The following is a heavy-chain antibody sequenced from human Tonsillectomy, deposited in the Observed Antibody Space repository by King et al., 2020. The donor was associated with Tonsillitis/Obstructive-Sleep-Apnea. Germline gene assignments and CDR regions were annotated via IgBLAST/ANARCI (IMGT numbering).Heavy chain of an antibody. Sequence: VQXVESGGGLVQPGGSLRLSCTASGFTFSSYAMSWVRQAPGKGLEWVSVISGSDGSTYYADSVKGRFTISRDNSKNTLYVQMSSLRAEDTAVYYCAKGRASSGWYPDDWGQGTLVTVSS. CDR1: GFTFSSYA. V-gene: IGHV3-23*04. CDR3: AKGRASSGWYPDD. CDR2: ISGSDGST. J-gene: IGHJ4*02. D-gene: IGHD6-19*01.